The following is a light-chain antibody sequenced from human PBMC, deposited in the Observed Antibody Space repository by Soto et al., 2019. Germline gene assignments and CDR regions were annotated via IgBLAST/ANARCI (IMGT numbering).Light chain of an antibody. Sequence: QSALTQPASVSGSPGQSITISCTGTSSDVGGYNYVSWYQQHPGKAPKLMICDVNNRPSGVSNRFSGSKSGNTASLTISGLQAEDEADYYCTSYTSINTVVFGGGTKLTVL. V-gene: IGLV2-14*01. J-gene: IGLJ2*01. CDR1: SSDVGGYNY. CDR2: DVN. CDR3: TSYTSINTVV.